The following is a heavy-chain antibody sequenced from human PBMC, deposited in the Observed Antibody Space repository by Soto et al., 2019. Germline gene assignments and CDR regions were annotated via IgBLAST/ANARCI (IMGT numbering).Heavy chain of an antibody. CDR3: ARAFSGARKYYYDSSGSRRDLDY. CDR2: ISAYNGNT. CDR1: GYTFTSYG. V-gene: IGHV1-18*01. Sequence: ASVKVSCKASGYTFTSYGISWVRQAPGQGLEWMGWISAYNGNTNYAQKLQGRVTMTTDTSTSTAYMELRSLRSDDTAVYYCARAFSGARKYYYDSSGSRRDLDYWGQGTLVTV. J-gene: IGHJ4*02. D-gene: IGHD3-22*01.